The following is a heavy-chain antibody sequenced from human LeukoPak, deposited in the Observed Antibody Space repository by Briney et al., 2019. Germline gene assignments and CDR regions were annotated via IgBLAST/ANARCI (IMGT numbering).Heavy chain of an antibody. V-gene: IGHV1-3*01. D-gene: IGHD3-10*01. J-gene: IGHJ4*02. CDR2: INAGNGNT. CDR3: ARYGSGSYYIADY. CDR1: GYTFTSYA. Sequence: ASVKVSCTASGYTFTSYAMHWVRQAPGQRLEWMGWINAGNGNTKYSQKFQGRVTITRDTSASTAYMGLSSLRSEDTAVYYCARYGSGSYYIADYWGQGTLVSVSS.